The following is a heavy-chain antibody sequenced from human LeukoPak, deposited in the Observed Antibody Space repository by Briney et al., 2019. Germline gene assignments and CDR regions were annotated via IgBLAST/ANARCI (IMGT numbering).Heavy chain of an antibody. D-gene: IGHD1-26*01. CDR2: IYTSGST. J-gene: IGHJ3*02. CDR3: ARDPGSYGGAFDI. CDR1: GGSFSGYY. V-gene: IGHV4-4*07. Sequence: SETLSLTCAVYGGSFSGYYWSWIRQPAGKGLEWIGRIYTSGSTNYNPSLKSRVTISVDTSKNQFSLKLSSVTAADTAVYYCARDPGSYGGAFDIWGQGTMVTVSS.